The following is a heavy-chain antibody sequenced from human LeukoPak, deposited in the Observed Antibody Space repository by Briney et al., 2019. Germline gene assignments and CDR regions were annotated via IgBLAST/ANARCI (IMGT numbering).Heavy chain of an antibody. CDR2: IYTSGST. Sequence: PSETLSLXCTVSGGSINSYYWSWIRQPAGKGLEWIGRIYTSGSTNYNPSLKSRVTMSVDTSKNHFSLKLSSVTAADTAVYYCARDTGYYYGSGTYLYYFDYWGQGTLVTVSS. CDR1: GGSINSYY. J-gene: IGHJ4*02. D-gene: IGHD3-10*01. V-gene: IGHV4-4*07. CDR3: ARDTGYYYGSGTYLYYFDY.